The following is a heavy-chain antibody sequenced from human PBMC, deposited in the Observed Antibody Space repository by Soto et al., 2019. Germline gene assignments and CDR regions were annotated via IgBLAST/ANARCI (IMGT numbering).Heavy chain of an antibody. D-gene: IGHD6-13*01. V-gene: IGHV4-59*01. CDR2: VYNSGST. CDR1: GGSISSNY. J-gene: IGHJ4*02. CDR3: ARYRREAVAGYTLDN. Sequence: SETLSLTCTVSGGSISSNYWTWIRQPPGKGLEWIGYVYNSGSTNYNPSLKSRVTISEDTSKSQFSLKVSSMTAADTAVYYCARYRREAVAGYTLDNWGQGILVTVSS.